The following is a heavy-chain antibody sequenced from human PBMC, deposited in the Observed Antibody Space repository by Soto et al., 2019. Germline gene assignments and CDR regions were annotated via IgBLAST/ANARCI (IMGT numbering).Heavy chain of an antibody. CDR2: IYDSGST. D-gene: IGHD1-1*01. Sequence: QVQLQESGPGLVKTSQTLSLTCTVSGGSISRGGYAWTWIRQHPGKGLEWIGYIYDSGSTSYNPSLKSRVTISVVTSKNQCSLNLSSVTAEDTAMYYGARGHNLYGMDVWGEWTTVNVS. J-gene: IGHJ6*02. CDR1: GGSISRGGYA. V-gene: IGHV4-31*03. CDR3: ARGHNLYGMDV.